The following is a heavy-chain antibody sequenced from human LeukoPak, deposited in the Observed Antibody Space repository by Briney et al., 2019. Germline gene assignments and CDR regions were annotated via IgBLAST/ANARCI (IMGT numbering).Heavy chain of an antibody. J-gene: IGHJ6*02. Sequence: GGSLRLSCAASGFTFSSYWMHWVRHAPGKGLVWVSRINSDGSSTSYADSVKGRFTISRDNAKNTLYLQMNSLRAEDTAVYYCARDLAYDYGDYGYYYGMDVWGQGTTVTVSS. CDR3: ARDLAYDYGDYGYYYGMDV. D-gene: IGHD4-17*01. CDR2: INSDGSST. V-gene: IGHV3-74*01. CDR1: GFTFSSYW.